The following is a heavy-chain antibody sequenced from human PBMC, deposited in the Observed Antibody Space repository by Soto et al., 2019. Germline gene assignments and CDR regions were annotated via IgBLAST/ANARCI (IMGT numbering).Heavy chain of an antibody. Sequence: SETLSLTCAVSGGSISSGGYSWSWIRQPPGKGLEWIGYIYHSGSTYYNPSLKSRVTISVDRSKNQFSLRLSSVTAADTAVYYCSAAGTPVSFGYWGQGTLVTVSS. V-gene: IGHV4-30-2*01. CDR1: GGSISSGGYS. CDR3: SAAGTPVSFGY. CDR2: IYHSGST. D-gene: IGHD6-13*01. J-gene: IGHJ4*02.